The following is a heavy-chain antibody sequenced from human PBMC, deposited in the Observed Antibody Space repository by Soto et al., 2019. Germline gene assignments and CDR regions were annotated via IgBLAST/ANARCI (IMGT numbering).Heavy chain of an antibody. J-gene: IGHJ4*02. Sequence: QVQLVQSGAEVKKPGASVKVSCKASGYTFIDYYIHWVRQAPGQGLAWMGWINPNSGGTSYAQKFQGRVTMTRDTSITTAYMDLSRLRSDDTAVYFCARSGNPNFEYWGQGTLVTVSS. D-gene: IGHD2-15*01. V-gene: IGHV1-2*02. CDR1: GYTFIDYY. CDR3: ARSGNPNFEY. CDR2: INPNSGGT.